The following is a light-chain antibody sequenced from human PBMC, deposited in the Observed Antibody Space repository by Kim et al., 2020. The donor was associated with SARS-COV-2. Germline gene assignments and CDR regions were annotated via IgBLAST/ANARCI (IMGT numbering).Light chain of an antibody. CDR3: QAWDSSTWV. CDR1: KLGDKY. J-gene: IGLJ3*02. V-gene: IGLV3-1*01. Sequence: VSPGRTASITCSGDKLGDKYACWYQQKPGQSPVLVIYQDSKRPSGIPERFSGSNSGNTATLTISGTQAMDEADYYCQAWDSSTWVFGGGTQLTVL. CDR2: QDS.